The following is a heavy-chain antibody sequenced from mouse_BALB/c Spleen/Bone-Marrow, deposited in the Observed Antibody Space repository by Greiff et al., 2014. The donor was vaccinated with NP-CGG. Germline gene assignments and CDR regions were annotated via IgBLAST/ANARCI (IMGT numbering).Heavy chain of an antibody. CDR3: AGSAYYGSSYGAMDY. J-gene: IGHJ4*01. CDR1: GYAFSSSW. CDR2: IYPGDGDT. D-gene: IGHD1-1*01. V-gene: IGHV1-82*01. Sequence: VQLQQSGPELVKPGASVKISCTGSGYAFSSSWMNWVKQRPGQGLEWIGRIYPGDGDTNSNGRFKGKATLTADRSSNTAYMQLSSLTSVDSAVYFCAGSAYYGSSYGAMDYWGQGTSVTVSS.